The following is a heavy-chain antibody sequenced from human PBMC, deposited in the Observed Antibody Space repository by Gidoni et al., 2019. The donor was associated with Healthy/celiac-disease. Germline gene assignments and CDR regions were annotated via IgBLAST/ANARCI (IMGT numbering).Heavy chain of an antibody. J-gene: IGHJ4*02. D-gene: IGHD3-3*01. CDR1: GFTFSGYA. CDR3: AKVDLYDFWSGYYPSFDY. Sequence: EVPLLESGGGLVHPGGSLRLSCAPSGFTFSGYAMSWVRQAPGEGLGWVSAVSGGGGSTHYADSVKGRFTISRDNSKNTLFLQMNSLRAEDTAVYYCAKVDLYDFWSGYYPSFDYWGQGTLVTVSS. V-gene: IGHV3-23*01. CDR2: VSGGGGST.